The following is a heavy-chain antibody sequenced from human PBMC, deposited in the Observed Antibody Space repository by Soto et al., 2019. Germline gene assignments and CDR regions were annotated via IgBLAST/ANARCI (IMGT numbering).Heavy chain of an antibody. CDR3: ARTDTGGTYFEF. Sequence: QVQLVESGGGVVQPGMSLSLSCADSGFTFSEYDMHWVRQAPGKGLEWVVLISYLGTKTDYADSVKGRFTISRDNFKKTLSLQMESLRVEDSAVYFCARTDTGGTYFEFWGRGTLVTVSS. CDR2: ISYLGTKT. CDR1: GFTFSEYD. J-gene: IGHJ4*02. D-gene: IGHD1-1*01. V-gene: IGHV3-33*08.